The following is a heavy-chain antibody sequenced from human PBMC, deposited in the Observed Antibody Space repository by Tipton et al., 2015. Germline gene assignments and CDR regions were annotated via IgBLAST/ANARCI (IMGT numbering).Heavy chain of an antibody. J-gene: IGHJ4*02. CDR2: IKQDGSQK. CDR3: ARDYSGAYWRFDY. D-gene: IGHD1-26*01. CDR1: GFSFAAYG. V-gene: IGHV3-7*01. Sequence: SLRLSCAASGFSFAAYGMSWVRQAPGKGLECVANIKQDGSQKYYVDSVKGRFTISRDNAKKSVYLQMSSLRAEDTAVYYCARDYSGAYWRFDYWGQGTLVTVSS.